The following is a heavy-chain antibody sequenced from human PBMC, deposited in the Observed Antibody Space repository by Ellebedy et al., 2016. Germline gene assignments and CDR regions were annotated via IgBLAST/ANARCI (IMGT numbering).Heavy chain of an antibody. J-gene: IGHJ6*02. CDR2: IYHRGST. D-gene: IGHD1-1*01. CDR3: ARHPSGTALDHVDV. CDR1: GGSFSGSDSY. V-gene: IGHV4-39*01. Sequence: SETLSLTXSVSGGSFSGSDSYWGWTRQAPGKGLEWIGNIYHRGSTYYNPSLKSRVTISVDTANNQFFLKLSSVTAADTAVYFCARHPSGTALDHVDVWGQGTTVTVSS.